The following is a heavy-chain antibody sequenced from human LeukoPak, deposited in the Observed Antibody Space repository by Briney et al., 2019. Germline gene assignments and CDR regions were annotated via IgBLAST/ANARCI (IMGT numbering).Heavy chain of an antibody. J-gene: IGHJ4*02. CDR2: INWNSGSI. V-gene: IGHV3-9*01. D-gene: IGHD2-15*01. Sequence: GGSLRLSCAASGFSFNEYAMHWVRQAPGKGLEWVSGINWNSGSIGYADSVKGRFTTSRDNANNSLYLQMNSLRAEDTALYYCAKDLPRYCSGGSCYSGFDYWGQGTLVTVSS. CDR1: GFSFNEYA. CDR3: AKDLPRYCSGGSCYSGFDY.